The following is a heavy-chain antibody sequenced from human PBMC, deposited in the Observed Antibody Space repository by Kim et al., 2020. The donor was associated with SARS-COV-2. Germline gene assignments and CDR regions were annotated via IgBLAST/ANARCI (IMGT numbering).Heavy chain of an antibody. Sequence: ASVKVSCKASGYTFTNFGISWVRQAPGQGLEWMGWISGHNGNTNYAQKFQGRLTVTTDTFTSTAYMELTSLRSDDAAIYYCARDFGLGWSFGVPSVDHNFDLWGQGALLTVS. V-gene: IGHV1-18*01. J-gene: IGHJ1*01. CDR2: ISGHNGNT. CDR1: GYTFTNFG. D-gene: IGHD3-3*01. CDR3: ARDFGLGWSFGVPSVDHNFDL.